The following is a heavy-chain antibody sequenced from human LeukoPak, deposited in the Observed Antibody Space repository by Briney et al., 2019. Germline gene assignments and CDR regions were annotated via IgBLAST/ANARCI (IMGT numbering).Heavy chain of an antibody. V-gene: IGHV4-61*02. CDR2: IYTSGSI. CDR3: ARYGYGSGGDY. CDR1: GGAINSGSYY. J-gene: IGHJ4*02. Sequence: PSETLSLTCTVSGGAINSGSYYWTWIRQPAGKGLEWIGRIYTSGSINYNPSLKSRVTISLDTSKNQFSLKLSSVTAADTAVYYCARYGYGSGGDYWGQRTLVTVSS. D-gene: IGHD3-10*01.